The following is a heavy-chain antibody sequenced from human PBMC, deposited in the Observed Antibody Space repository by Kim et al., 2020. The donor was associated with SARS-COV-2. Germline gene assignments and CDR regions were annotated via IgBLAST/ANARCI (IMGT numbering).Heavy chain of an antibody. CDR1: GYTFTSYG. CDR3: ARDLSPYSSGWYTGYYGMDV. Sequence: ASVKVSCKASGYTFTSYGISWVRQAPGQGLEWMGWISAYNGNTNYAQKLQGRVTMTTDTSTSTAYMELRSLRSDDTAVYYCARDLSPYSSGWYTGYYGMDVWGQGTTVTVSS. V-gene: IGHV1-18*01. J-gene: IGHJ6*02. CDR2: ISAYNGNT. D-gene: IGHD6-19*01.